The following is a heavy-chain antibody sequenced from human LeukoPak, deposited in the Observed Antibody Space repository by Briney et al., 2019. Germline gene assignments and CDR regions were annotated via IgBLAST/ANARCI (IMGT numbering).Heavy chain of an antibody. CDR1: GFTFRSYM. Sequence: GGSLRLSCAASGFTFRSYMMTWVRQSPGKGLEWVSGISGSGGRSYYADSVKGRFTISRDNSVNTLYLQMNSLRAEDTAVYYCAKDRGNWDYRYFDFWGQGTLVTVSS. D-gene: IGHD1-7*01. V-gene: IGHV3-23*01. J-gene: IGHJ4*02. CDR2: ISGSGGRS. CDR3: AKDRGNWDYRYFDF.